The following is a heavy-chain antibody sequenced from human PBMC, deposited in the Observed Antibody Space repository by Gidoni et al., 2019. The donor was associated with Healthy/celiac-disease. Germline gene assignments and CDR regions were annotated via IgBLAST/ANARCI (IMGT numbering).Heavy chain of an antibody. CDR1: GYSFTSSW. CDR3: ARLSMVRGVIIAGGMDV. Sequence: EVQLVQSGAEVKKPGESLKISCKGSGYSFTSSWIGWVRQMPGKGLEWMGIIYPGDSDTRYSPSFQGQVTISADKSISTAYLQWSSLKASDTAMYYCARLSMVRGVIIAGGMDVWGQGTTVTVSS. V-gene: IGHV5-51*01. D-gene: IGHD3-10*01. J-gene: IGHJ6*02. CDR2: IYPGDSDT.